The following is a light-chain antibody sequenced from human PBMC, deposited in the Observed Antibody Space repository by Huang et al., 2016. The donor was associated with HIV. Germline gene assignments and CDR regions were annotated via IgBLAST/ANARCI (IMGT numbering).Light chain of an antibody. CDR2: AAS. J-gene: IGKJ4*01. V-gene: IGKV1-9*01. CDR1: QGISTS. Sequence: IQLTQSPSSLSASVGDRVTITCRASQGISTSLAWYQQKPGQAPKLLSYAASTLQSGVPSRFSGSGSGTDFTLTISSLQPEDSATYYCQLFKGYPLSFGGGTKVEIK. CDR3: QLFKGYPLS.